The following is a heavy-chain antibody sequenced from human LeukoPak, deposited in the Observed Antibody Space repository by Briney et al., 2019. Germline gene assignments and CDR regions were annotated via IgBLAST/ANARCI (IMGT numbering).Heavy chain of an antibody. V-gene: IGHV1-8*01. CDR2: MNPNSGNT. J-gene: IGHJ4*02. CDR3: ARGLSMILTLPLSY. D-gene: IGHD5/OR15-5a*01. CDR1: GYIFTSYD. Sequence: ASVKVSCKASGYIFTSYDINWVRQATGQGLEWMGWMNPNSGNTGYAQKFQGRVTMTRNTSISTAYMELSSLRSEDTAVYYCARGLSMILTLPLSYWGQGTLVTVSS.